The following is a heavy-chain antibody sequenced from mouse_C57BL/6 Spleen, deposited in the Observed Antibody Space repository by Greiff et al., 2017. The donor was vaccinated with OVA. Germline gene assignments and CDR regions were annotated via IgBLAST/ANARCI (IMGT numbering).Heavy chain of an antibody. D-gene: IGHD1-1*01. V-gene: IGHV5-6*01. Sequence: EVKLMESGGDLVKPGGSLKLSCAASGFTFSSYGMSWVRQTPDKRLEWVATISSGGSYTYYPDSVKGRFTISRDNAKNTLYLQMSSLKSEDTAMYYCARGGYYGSSYGYFDVWGTGTTVTVSS. CDR3: ARGGYYGSSYGYFDV. CDR1: GFTFSSYG. CDR2: ISSGGSYT. J-gene: IGHJ1*03.